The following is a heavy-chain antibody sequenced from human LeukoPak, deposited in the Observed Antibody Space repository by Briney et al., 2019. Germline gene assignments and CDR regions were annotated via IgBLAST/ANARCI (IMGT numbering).Heavy chain of an antibody. V-gene: IGHV1-2*02. CDR1: GYTFTGYY. D-gene: IGHD3-9*01. CDR2: INPNSGGT. J-gene: IGHJ6*03. Sequence: ASVKVSCKASGYTFTGYYMHWVRQAPGQGLEWMGWINPNSGGTNYAQKFQGRVTMTRDTSISTAYMELSRLRSDDTAVYYCARDRGGILTQRNYMDVWGKGTTVTISS. CDR3: ARDRGGILTQRNYMDV.